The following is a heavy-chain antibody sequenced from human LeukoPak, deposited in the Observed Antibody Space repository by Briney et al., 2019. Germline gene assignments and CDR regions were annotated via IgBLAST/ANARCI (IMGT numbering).Heavy chain of an antibody. V-gene: IGHV3-74*01. CDR2: TNSDGSSR. J-gene: IGHJ6*03. CDR3: AKNGDRGAYCSGGTCYPYYYYYMDV. D-gene: IGHD2-15*01. CDR1: GFTFSGHW. Sequence: GGSLRLSCAVSGFTFSGHWMFWVRQAPGKGLEWVSSTNSDGSSRGYTDSVKGRFTVSRDNAKNTLYLQMNSLRAEDTAIYYCAKNGDRGAYCSGGTCYPYYYYYMDVWGKGTTVTISS.